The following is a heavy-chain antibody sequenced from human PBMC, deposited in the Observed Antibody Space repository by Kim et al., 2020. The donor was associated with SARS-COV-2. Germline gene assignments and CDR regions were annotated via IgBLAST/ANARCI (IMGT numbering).Heavy chain of an antibody. V-gene: IGHV3-33*05. CDR1: GFTFSSYG. CDR3: ARDYRANSNYVPFY. Sequence: GGSLRLSCAASGFTFSSYGMHWVRQAPGKGLEWVAVISYDGSNKYYADSVKGRFTISRDNSKNTLYLQMNSLRAEDTAVYYCARDYRANSNYVPFYWGQGTLVTVSS. J-gene: IGHJ4*02. D-gene: IGHD4-4*01. CDR2: ISYDGSNK.